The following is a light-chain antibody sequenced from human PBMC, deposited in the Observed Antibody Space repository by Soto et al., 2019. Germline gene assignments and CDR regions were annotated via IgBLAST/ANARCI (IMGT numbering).Light chain of an antibody. CDR1: QSVSARQ. J-gene: IGKJ1*01. CDR2: RAS. Sequence: VLTQSPGALSLSPGERATLSCRTSQSVSARQLAWYQQRPGQAPRLLIYRASTRATGVPARFSGSGSGTEFTLTISSLQSEDFTVYSCLQYHNLWAFGQGTKVDIK. CDR3: LQYHNLWA. V-gene: IGKV3-15*01.